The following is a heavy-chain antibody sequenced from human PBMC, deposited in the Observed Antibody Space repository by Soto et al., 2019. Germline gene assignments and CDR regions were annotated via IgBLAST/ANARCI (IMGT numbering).Heavy chain of an antibody. Sequence: QVQLVQSGAEVRRPGASVKLSCKASGYTFTSYDLNWVRQAPGQGLEWMAWMNPYSGNTGYAKKYQGRVTVTRDTSLRTVYLDLRSLTFNDTAVYFCARYGGSASRYFELWGPGSPVTVSS. CDR1: GYTFTSYD. V-gene: IGHV1-8*01. CDR2: MNPYSGNT. J-gene: IGHJ2*01. CDR3: ARYGGSASRYFEL. D-gene: IGHD6-19*01.